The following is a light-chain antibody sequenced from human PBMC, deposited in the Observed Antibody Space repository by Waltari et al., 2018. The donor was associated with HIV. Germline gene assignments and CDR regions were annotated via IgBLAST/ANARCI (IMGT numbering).Light chain of an antibody. CDR2: KDS. CDR3: QAADSSGSYFV. CDR1: VLPTQY. V-gene: IGLV3-25*03. Sequence: SYELPQPPSVSVSPGQPARITCPGAVLPTQYTFWYQQKAGQAPVLVVYKDSERPAGSPERFSGSSSGTTVTLFIDGVQAEDEADYYCQAADSSGSYFVFGTGTKVTVL. J-gene: IGLJ1*01.